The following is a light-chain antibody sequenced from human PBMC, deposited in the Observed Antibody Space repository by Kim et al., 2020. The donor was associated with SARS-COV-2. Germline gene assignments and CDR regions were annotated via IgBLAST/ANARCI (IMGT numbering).Light chain of an antibody. CDR1: SSDVGGYNY. CDR2: DVS. J-gene: IGLJ3*02. V-gene: IGLV2-11*01. CDR3: CSYAGSYTFWV. Sequence: QSATISCTGTSSDVGGYNYVSWYQQHPGKAPKLMIYDVSKRPSGVPDRFSGSKSGNTASLTISGLQAEDEADYYCCSYAGSYTFWVFGGGTQLTVL.